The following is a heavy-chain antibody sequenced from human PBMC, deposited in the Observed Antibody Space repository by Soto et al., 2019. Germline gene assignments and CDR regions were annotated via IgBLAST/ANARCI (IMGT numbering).Heavy chain of an antibody. J-gene: IGHJ3*01. D-gene: IGHD2-15*01. V-gene: IGHV3-74*01. CDR2: IHSDGSTT. Sequence: GGSLRLFCAASGFTFNYYWMHWVRQAPGQGLVWVSHIHSDGSTTTYADSVKGRFTISRDNAKNTLYLQMNSLRAEDTAVYYCVRSDKGGFDLWGQGTTVTVSS. CDR3: VRSDKGGFDL. CDR1: GFTFNYYW.